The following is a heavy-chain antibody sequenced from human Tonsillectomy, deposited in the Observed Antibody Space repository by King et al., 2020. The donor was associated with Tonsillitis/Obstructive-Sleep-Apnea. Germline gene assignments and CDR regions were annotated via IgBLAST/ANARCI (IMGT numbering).Heavy chain of an antibody. Sequence: VQLVEYGGGVVQPGRSLRLSCVASGFTFSSYGMHWVRQAPGKGLEWVAMIWFDGTNRYYADSVKGRFAISRDNSKNTLYLQMKSPRAEDTALYYCARGVGTGWNAFDIWGQGTMATVSS. CDR2: IWFDGTNR. J-gene: IGHJ3*02. V-gene: IGHV3-33*01. CDR3: ARGVGTGWNAFDI. D-gene: IGHD3/OR15-3a*01. CDR1: GFTFSSYG.